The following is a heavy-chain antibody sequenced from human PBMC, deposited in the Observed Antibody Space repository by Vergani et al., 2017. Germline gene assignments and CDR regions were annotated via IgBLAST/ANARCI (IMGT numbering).Heavy chain of an antibody. CDR1: GYTFTGYY. CDR3: ARYRRSSSTTVTADFDY. J-gene: IGHJ4*02. Sequence: QVQLVQSGAEVKKPGASVKVSCKASGYTFTGYYMHWVRQAPGQGLEWMGWINPNSGGTNYAQKFQGRVTMTRDTSISTAYMELSRLRSDATAVYYCARYRRSSSTTVTADFDYRGQGTLVTVSS. CDR2: INPNSGGT. V-gene: IGHV1-2*02. D-gene: IGHD4-17*01.